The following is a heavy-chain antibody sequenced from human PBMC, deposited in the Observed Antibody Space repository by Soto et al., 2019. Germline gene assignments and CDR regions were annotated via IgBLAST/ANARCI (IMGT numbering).Heavy chain of an antibody. CDR2: IKSKTDGGTT. J-gene: IGHJ4*02. Sequence: GGSLRLSCAASGFTFSNAWMSWVRQAPGKGLEWVGRIKSKTDGGTTDYAAPVKGRFTISRDDSKNTLYLQMNSLKTEDTAVYYCTTEIRALDYYFDYWGQGTLVTVSS. CDR1: GFTFSNAW. CDR3: TTEIRALDYYFDY. V-gene: IGHV3-15*01. D-gene: IGHD2-21*01.